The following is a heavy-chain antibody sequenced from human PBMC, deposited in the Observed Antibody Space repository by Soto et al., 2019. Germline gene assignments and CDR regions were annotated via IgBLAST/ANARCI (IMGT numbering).Heavy chain of an antibody. CDR2: IWYDGSHE. Sequence: QVQLVESGGGVVQPGRSLRLSCAASGFTFNNYGMHWVRQAPGKGLEWVAVIWYDGSHESYADPVKGRFTISRDNSKNTLYLQMNSLRAEDTAVYYCARDRYSYDSRAYQGVDWYFDLWGRGTLVTVSS. D-gene: IGHD3-22*01. J-gene: IGHJ2*01. V-gene: IGHV3-33*01. CDR1: GFTFNNYG. CDR3: ARDRYSYDSRAYQGVDWYFDL.